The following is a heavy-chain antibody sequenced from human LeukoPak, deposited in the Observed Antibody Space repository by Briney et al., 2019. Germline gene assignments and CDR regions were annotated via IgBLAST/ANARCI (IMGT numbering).Heavy chain of an antibody. CDR3: ARAKSIADRFDY. CDR1: GYTFTSYG. J-gene: IGHJ4*02. CDR2: ISAYNGNT. Sequence: ASVKVSCKASGYTFTSYGISWVRQAPGQGLEWMGWISAYNGNTNYAQKLQGRVTMTRDTSISTAYMELSRLRSDDTAVYYCARAKSIADRFDYWGQGTLVTVSS. D-gene: IGHD6-6*01. V-gene: IGHV1-18*01.